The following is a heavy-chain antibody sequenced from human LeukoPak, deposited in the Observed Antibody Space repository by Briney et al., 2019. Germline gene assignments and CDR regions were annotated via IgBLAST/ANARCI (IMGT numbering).Heavy chain of an antibody. CDR3: ARVRELGISYYFDS. CDR2: ISAYNGNT. J-gene: IGHJ4*02. CDR1: GYSFTSFA. V-gene: IGHV1-18*01. D-gene: IGHD7-27*01. Sequence: ASVKVSCKASGYSFTSFAISWVRQAPGQGLEWMGMISAYNGNTNSAQKFQGRVTMTTDTSTRTAYMELRSLRSEDTAVYYCARVRELGISYYFDSWGQGTLLTVSS.